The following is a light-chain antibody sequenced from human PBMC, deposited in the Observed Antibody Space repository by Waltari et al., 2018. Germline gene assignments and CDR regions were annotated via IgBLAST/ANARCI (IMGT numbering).Light chain of an antibody. CDR2: KAS. J-gene: IGKJ1*01. V-gene: IGKV1-5*03. CDR3: QQYYGYWT. Sequence: DIQMTQSPSTLSASVGARVTVTFRASQSISGWLAWYQQKPGKAPKLLIYKASTLESGVPSRFSGSGSGTEFTLTISSLQPDDFATYYCQQYYGYWTFGQGTKVEIK. CDR1: QSISGW.